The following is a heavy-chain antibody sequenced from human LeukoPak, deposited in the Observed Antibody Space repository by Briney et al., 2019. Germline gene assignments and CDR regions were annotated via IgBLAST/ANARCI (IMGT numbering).Heavy chain of an antibody. J-gene: IGHJ4*02. Sequence: SETLSLTCSVSGASISSGSNYWGWIRQPPGKTLEWIGSIYSSGSTYYNPSLKSRVTISVDTSKNQFSLKLSSVTAADTAVYYCARHRRNYYDSSRKYDYWGQGTLVTVSS. V-gene: IGHV4-39*01. CDR3: ARHRRNYYDSSRKYDY. CDR1: GASISSGSNY. CDR2: IYSSGST. D-gene: IGHD3-22*01.